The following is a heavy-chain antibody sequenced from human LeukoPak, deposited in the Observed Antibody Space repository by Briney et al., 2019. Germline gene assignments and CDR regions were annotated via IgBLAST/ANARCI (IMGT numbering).Heavy chain of an antibody. D-gene: IGHD1-1*01. CDR3: ARDQGGTGKLDY. Sequence: SETLSLTCTVSGGSISSGGYYWSWIRQHPGKGLECLGYIYYSGSTYYNPLLKSRVTISVDTSKNKFSLKLSSVTAGDTAVDYCARDQGGTGKLDYWSQGTLVTVSS. CDR2: IYYSGST. CDR1: GGSISSGGYY. J-gene: IGHJ4*02. V-gene: IGHV4-31*03.